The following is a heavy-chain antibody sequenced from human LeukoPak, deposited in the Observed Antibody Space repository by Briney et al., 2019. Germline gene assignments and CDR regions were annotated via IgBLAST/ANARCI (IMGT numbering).Heavy chain of an antibody. D-gene: IGHD6-19*01. CDR3: ARYTRYPGIAVAGRPGHWFDP. J-gene: IGHJ5*02. V-gene: IGHV4-39*01. CDR2: IYYSGST. Sequence: SETLSLTCTVSGGSISSSIYYWGWIRQPPGKGLEWIGSIYYSGSTYYNPSLKSRVTISVDTSKNQFSLKLSSVTAADTAVYYCARYTRYPGIAVAGRPGHWFDPWGQGTLVTVSS. CDR1: GGSISSSIYY.